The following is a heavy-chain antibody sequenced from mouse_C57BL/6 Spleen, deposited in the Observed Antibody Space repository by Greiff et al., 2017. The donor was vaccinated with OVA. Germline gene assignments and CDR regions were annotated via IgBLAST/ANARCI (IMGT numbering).Heavy chain of an antibody. V-gene: IGHV1-55*01. CDR1: GYTFTSYW. CDR2: IYPGSGST. D-gene: IGHD2-4*01. J-gene: IGHJ3*01. CDR3: ARGGYDYEGFAY. Sequence: VQLVESGAELVKPGASVKMSCKASGYTFTSYWITWVKQRPGQGLEWIGDIYPGSGSTNYNEKFKSKATLTVDTSSSTAYMQLSSLTSEDSAVYYCARGGYDYEGFAYWGQGTLVTVSA.